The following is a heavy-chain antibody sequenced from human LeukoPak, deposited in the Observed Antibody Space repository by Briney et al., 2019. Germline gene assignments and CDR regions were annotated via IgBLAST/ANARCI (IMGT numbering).Heavy chain of an antibody. CDR3: ARFGMDAAIDY. D-gene: IGHD2-15*01. J-gene: IGHJ4*02. CDR2: IKQDASEK. V-gene: IGHV3-7*01. CDR1: GFTFSGYW. Sequence: PGGSLRPSCAASGFTFSGYWMSWVRQAPGKGPEWVATIKQDASEKTYVDSVEGRFTSSRDNAKSSLFLQMDSLRAEDTAVYYCARFGMDAAIDYWGQGTLVTVSS.